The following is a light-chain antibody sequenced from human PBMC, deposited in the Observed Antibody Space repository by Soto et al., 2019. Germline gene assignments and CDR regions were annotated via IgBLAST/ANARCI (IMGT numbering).Light chain of an antibody. J-gene: IGKJ1*01. V-gene: IGKV3-20*01. Sequence: ESVLTQSPGTLSLSPGERATLSCRASQSVTSSYLAWYQQKPGQAPRLLIYGASSRATGIPDRFSGSGSGTGFTLTISRLEPEDFAVYYFQQYGSSPRTFGQGTKVEIK. CDR2: GAS. CDR3: QQYGSSPRT. CDR1: QSVTSSY.